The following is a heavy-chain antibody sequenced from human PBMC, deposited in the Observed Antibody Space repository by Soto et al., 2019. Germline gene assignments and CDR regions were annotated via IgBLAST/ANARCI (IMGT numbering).Heavy chain of an antibody. CDR2: IYHSGST. CDR1: GGSISSGGYS. Sequence: QLQLQESGSGLVTPSQTLSLTCAVSGGSISSGGYSWSWIRQPPGKGLEWIGYIYHSGSTYYNPSLKSSGPIAVDNSKNQSSLKLTSVPATTTAVYYCARGSLIVNHWGRRSRVRVS. D-gene: IGHD3-22*01. CDR3: ARGSLIVNH. J-gene: IGHJ5*02. V-gene: IGHV4-30-2*01.